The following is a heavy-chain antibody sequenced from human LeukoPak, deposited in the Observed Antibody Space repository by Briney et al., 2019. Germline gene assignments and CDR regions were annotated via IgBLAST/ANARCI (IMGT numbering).Heavy chain of an antibody. CDR1: GFTFDVYT. CDR2: ISWDGGST. CDR3: AKAATTARHYYYMDV. Sequence: GGSLRLSCAASGFTFDVYTMHWVRQPPGKGLEWVSLISWDGGSTYYADSVKGRFTISRDNSKNSLYLQMNSLRTEDTALYYCAKAATTARHYYYMDVWGKGTTVTVSS. J-gene: IGHJ6*03. V-gene: IGHV3-43*01. D-gene: IGHD4-11*01.